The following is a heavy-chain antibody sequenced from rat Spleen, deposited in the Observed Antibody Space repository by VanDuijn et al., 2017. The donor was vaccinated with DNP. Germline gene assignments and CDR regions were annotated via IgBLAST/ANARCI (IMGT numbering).Heavy chain of an antibody. V-gene: IGHV5-7*01. CDR2: ISYDGSRT. CDR3: AKIAAGAMDA. D-gene: IGHD3-6*01. J-gene: IGHJ4*01. Sequence: EVQLVESGGGLVQPGRSLKLSCAASGFTFSYYGMAWVRQAPKKGLEWVATISYDGSRTYYRDSVKGRFTISRDNAKSTLYLQMDSLRSEDTATYYCAKIAAGAMDAWGQGTSVTVSS. CDR1: GFTFSYYG.